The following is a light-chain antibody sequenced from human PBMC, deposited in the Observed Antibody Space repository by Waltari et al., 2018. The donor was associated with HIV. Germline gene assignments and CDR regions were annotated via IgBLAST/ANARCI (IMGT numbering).Light chain of an antibody. CDR1: KLGDKY. CDR2: QDS. J-gene: IGLJ2*01. CDR3: QAWDSSTEVV. V-gene: IGLV3-1*01. Sequence: PPSVSVSPGQTASITCSGDKLGDKYACWYQQKPGQSPVLVIYQDSKRPSGIPERFSGSNSGNTATLTFSGTQAMDEADYYCQAWDSSTEVVFGGGTKLTVL.